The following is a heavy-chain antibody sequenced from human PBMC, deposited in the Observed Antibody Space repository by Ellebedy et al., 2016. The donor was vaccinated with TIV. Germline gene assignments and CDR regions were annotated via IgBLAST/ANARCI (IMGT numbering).Heavy chain of an antibody. CDR3: ARSYRSHSRENDY. J-gene: IGHJ4*02. D-gene: IGHD6-13*01. CDR2: IYSGGST. CDR1: GFTFSSYE. V-gene: IGHV3-66*01. Sequence: GESLKISCAASGFTFSSYEMNWVRQAPGKGLEWVSVIYSGGSTYYADSVKGRFTISRDNSKNTLYLQMNSLRAEDTAVYYCARSYRSHSRENDYWGQGTLVTVSS.